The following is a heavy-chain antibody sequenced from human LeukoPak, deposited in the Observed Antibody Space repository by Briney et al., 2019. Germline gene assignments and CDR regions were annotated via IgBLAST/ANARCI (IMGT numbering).Heavy chain of an antibody. Sequence: PGGSLRLSCGASGIALRNYGMRWVRQAPGKGLEWVSAIRGSGDTTFYADSVKGRFTISRDNSKNTLYLQMNGLRAEDTAVYYCTTREALQIHWGQGTLVTVSS. CDR1: GIALRNYG. J-gene: IGHJ4*02. V-gene: IGHV3-23*01. CDR3: TTREALQIH. CDR2: IRGSGDTT.